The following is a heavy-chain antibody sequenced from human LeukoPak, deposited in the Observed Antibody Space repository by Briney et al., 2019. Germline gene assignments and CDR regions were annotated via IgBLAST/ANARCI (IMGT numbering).Heavy chain of an antibody. CDR3: AKDLFKAAAPDY. V-gene: IGHV3-30-3*01. D-gene: IGHD6-13*01. Sequence: PGGSLRLSCAASGFTFSSYAMHWVRQAPGKGLEWVAVISYDGSNKYYADPVKGRFTISRDNSKNTLYLQMNSLRAEDTAVYYCAKDLFKAAAPDYWGQGTLVTVSS. CDR2: ISYDGSNK. J-gene: IGHJ4*02. CDR1: GFTFSSYA.